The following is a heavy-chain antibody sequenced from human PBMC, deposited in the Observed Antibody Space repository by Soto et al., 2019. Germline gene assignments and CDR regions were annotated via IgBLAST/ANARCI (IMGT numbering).Heavy chain of an antibody. CDR3: ARLPTGYPNWFDP. CDR1: GYSFTNYW. J-gene: IGHJ5*02. Sequence: GESLKISCKGSGYSFTNYWIGWVRQMPGKGLEWMGVVYPSDSKTEYSPSFQGQVTISVDKSINTAYLQWISLKASDTAIYYCARLPTGYPNWFDPWGQGTPVTVSS. D-gene: IGHD3-9*01. V-gene: IGHV5-51*01. CDR2: VYPSDSKT.